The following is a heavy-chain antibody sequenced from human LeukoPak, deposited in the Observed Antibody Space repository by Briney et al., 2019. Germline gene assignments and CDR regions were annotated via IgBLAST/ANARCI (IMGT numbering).Heavy chain of an antibody. CDR3: ARWTGEYYFDY. J-gene: IGHJ4*02. V-gene: IGHV4-39*07. Sequence: SETLSLTCTVSGGSISSSSYYWGWIRQPPGKGLEWIGSIYYSGSTYYNPSLKSRVTISVDTSKNQFSLKLSSVTAADTAVYYCARWTGEYYFDYWGQGTLVTVSS. CDR2: IYYSGST. D-gene: IGHD3-16*01. CDR1: GGSISSSSYY.